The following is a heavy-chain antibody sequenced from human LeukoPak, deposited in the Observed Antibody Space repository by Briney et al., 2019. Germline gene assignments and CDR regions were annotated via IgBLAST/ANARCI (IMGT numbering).Heavy chain of an antibody. CDR2: ISSSGSTI. D-gene: IGHD3-10*01. V-gene: IGHV3-11*01. Sequence: PGGSLRLSCAASGFTFSDYYMSWTRQAPGKGLEWVSYISSSGSTIYYADSVKGRFTISRDNAKNSLYLQMNSLRAEDTAVYYCARVDYYGSGSYTNFDYWGQGTLVTVSS. J-gene: IGHJ4*02. CDR1: GFTFSDYY. CDR3: ARVDYYGSGSYTNFDY.